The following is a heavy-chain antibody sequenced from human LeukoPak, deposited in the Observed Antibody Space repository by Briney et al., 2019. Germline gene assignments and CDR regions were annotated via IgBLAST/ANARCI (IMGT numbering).Heavy chain of an antibody. Sequence: SETLSLTYTVSSHSITNNYFGWIRQSPGKGLEWIGSISQRQITYYSPSLRSRVTVSRETSNKQFSLRLTSVTAGDTAIYYCVSHETPYYYIDVWGKGTPVTISS. CDR3: VSHETPYYYIDV. V-gene: IGHV4-38-2*02. CDR1: SHSITNNYF. CDR2: ISQRQIT. J-gene: IGHJ6*03.